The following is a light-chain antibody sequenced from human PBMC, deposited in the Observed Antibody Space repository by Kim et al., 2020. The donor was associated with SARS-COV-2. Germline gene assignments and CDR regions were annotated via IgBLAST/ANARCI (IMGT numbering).Light chain of an antibody. V-gene: IGKV3-15*01. CDR3: QQYNNWPLPCT. Sequence: PGERATLSCRAGQSFGSNLAWYQQKPGQAPRLLFYGTSIRATGTPARFSGSGSGTEFTLTISSLQSEDFAVYYCQQYNNWPLPCTFGQGTKVDIK. J-gene: IGKJ2*02. CDR1: QSFGSN. CDR2: GTS.